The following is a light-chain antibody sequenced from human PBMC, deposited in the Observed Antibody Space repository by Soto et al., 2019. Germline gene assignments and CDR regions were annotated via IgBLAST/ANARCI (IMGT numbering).Light chain of an antibody. Sequence: QSVLTQPPSASGSPGQSVTISCTGTSSDIGNSNFVSWYQQHPGKAPKLMIYEVTKRPSGVPDRFSGSKSGNTASLTVSGLQAEDEADYYCTSNSFPGGLNWVFGGGPQLTVL. CDR3: TSNSFPGGLNWV. J-gene: IGLJ3*02. CDR2: EVT. V-gene: IGLV2-8*01. CDR1: SSDIGNSNF.